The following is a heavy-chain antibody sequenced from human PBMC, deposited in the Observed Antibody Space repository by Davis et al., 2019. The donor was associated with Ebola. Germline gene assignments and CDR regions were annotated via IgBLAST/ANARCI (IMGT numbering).Heavy chain of an antibody. CDR1: GFTFGDYL. V-gene: IGHV3-49*04. J-gene: IGHJ6*02. CDR3: CGDYGSQYYYGMVV. D-gene: IGHD4-17*01. Sequence: GESLKISCTGSGFTFGDYLMHWVRQAPGKGLEWVGFIRSKAYGGTAEYAAPVEGRFTISRDDSKSIAYLQLNSLKTEDTAVYYCCGDYGSQYYYGMVVWGQGTTVTVSS. CDR2: IRSKAYGGTA.